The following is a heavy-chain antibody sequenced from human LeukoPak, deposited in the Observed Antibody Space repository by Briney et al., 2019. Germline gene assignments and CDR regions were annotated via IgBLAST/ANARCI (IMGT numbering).Heavy chain of an antibody. D-gene: IGHD6-19*01. V-gene: IGHV3-48*04. Sequence: GGSLRLSCVASGFTFDTYSMNWIRQAPGKGLEWTSYITDDSKTMYYADSVKGRFTISRDNAKNALYLQMNSLRAEDTAVYYCAKEYSSGWYAYYFDYWGQGTLVTVSS. CDR2: ITDDSKTM. J-gene: IGHJ4*02. CDR1: GFTFDTYS. CDR3: AKEYSSGWYAYYFDY.